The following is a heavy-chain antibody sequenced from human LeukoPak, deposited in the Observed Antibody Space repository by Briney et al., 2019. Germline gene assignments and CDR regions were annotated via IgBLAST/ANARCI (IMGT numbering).Heavy chain of an antibody. Sequence: MSSETLSLTCTVSGVSISSYYWSWIRQPPGKGLEWIGYIYYSGSTNYNLSLKSRVNISVDTYKNQFPLKLSSVTAADTAVYYCARLVCGGSRVDAFDIWGQGTMVTVSS. D-gene: IGHD3-16*01. J-gene: IGHJ3*02. CDR3: ARLVCGGSRVDAFDI. CDR1: GVSISSYY. V-gene: IGHV4-59*08. CDR2: IYYSGST.